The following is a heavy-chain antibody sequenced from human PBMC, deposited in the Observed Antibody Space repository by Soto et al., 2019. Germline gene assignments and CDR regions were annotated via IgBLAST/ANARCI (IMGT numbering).Heavy chain of an antibody. CDR3: ARERNGSGSPYYYGMDV. Sequence: SVKVSCKASGGTFSSYAISWVRQAPGQELEWMGGIIPIFGTANYAQKFQGRVTITADESTSTAYMELSSLRSEDTAVYYCARERNGSGSPYYYGMDVWGQGTTVTVSS. D-gene: IGHD3-10*01. V-gene: IGHV1-69*13. CDR2: IIPIFGTA. CDR1: GGTFSSYA. J-gene: IGHJ6*02.